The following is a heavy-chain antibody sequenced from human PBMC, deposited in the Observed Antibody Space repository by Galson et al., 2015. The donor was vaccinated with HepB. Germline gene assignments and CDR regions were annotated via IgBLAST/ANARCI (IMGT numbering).Heavy chain of an antibody. Sequence: SVKVSCKASGYTFTSYGISWVRQAPGQGLEWMGWISAYNGNTNYAQKLQGRVTMTTDTSTSTAYMELRSLRSDDTAVYYCARDEEGIAVAGPKNSGYYGMDVWGQGTTVTVSS. D-gene: IGHD6-19*01. V-gene: IGHV1-18*01. CDR2: ISAYNGNT. CDR3: ARDEEGIAVAGPKNSGYYGMDV. J-gene: IGHJ6*02. CDR1: GYTFTSYG.